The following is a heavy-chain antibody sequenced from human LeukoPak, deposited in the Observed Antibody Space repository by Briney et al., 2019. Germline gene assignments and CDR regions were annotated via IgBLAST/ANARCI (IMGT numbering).Heavy chain of an antibody. Sequence: GGSLRLSCAASEFSVGSNYMTWVRQAPGKGLEWVSLIYSGGSTYYADSVKGRFTISRDNSKNTLYLQMNSLRAEDTAVYYCARDPYSGSYGNYHYYFMDVWGKGTTVTISS. J-gene: IGHJ6*03. CDR3: ARDPYSGSYGNYHYYFMDV. CDR2: IYSGGST. CDR1: EFSVGSNY. V-gene: IGHV3-66*01. D-gene: IGHD1-26*01.